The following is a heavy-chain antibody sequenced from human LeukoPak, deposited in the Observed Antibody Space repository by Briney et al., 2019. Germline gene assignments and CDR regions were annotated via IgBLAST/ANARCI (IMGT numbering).Heavy chain of an antibody. CDR2: IWYDGSNK. Sequence: GGSLRLSCAASGFTFSSYGMHWVRQAPGKGLEWVAVIWYDGSNKYYADSVKGRFTISRDNSKNTLYLQMNSLRAEDTAVYYCARGSQIRFLEWLLWDDAFDIWGQGTMVTVFS. J-gene: IGHJ3*02. CDR1: GFTFSSYG. V-gene: IGHV3-33*01. CDR3: ARGSQIRFLEWLLWDDAFDI. D-gene: IGHD3-3*01.